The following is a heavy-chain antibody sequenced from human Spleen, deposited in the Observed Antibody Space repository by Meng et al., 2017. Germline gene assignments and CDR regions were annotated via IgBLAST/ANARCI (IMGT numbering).Heavy chain of an antibody. CDR1: GYTFTRHW. Sequence: QVQLVQSGAEVKTPGASVKGSCKASGYTFTRHWMHWVRQAPGQGLEWMGIINPSDGYTMYEQKFQDRITITGDTSTGTVYMELSGLRSEDTAVYYCTRDHSTADVTVWWFDPWGQGTLVTVSS. CDR3: TRDHSTADVTVWWFDP. CDR2: INPSDGYT. J-gene: IGHJ5*02. D-gene: IGHD4-17*01. V-gene: IGHV1-46*01.